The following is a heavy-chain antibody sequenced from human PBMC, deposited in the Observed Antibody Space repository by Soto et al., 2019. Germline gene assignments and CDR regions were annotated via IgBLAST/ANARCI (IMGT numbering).Heavy chain of an antibody. CDR1: GFTFSDYS. D-gene: IGHD2-15*01. CDR3: ARENGYCSGDASNRGAFDI. V-gene: IGHV3-21*01. J-gene: IGHJ3*02. Sequence: EVQLVESGGGLVKPGGSPRLSCAASGFTFSDYSMLWVRQAPGKGLEWLSFIANGDNHIFYSDSVKGRFTISRDNAKNSVYLQMNSLRADDTAVYYCARENGYCSGDASNRGAFDIWGQGTMVTVSS. CDR2: IANGDNHI.